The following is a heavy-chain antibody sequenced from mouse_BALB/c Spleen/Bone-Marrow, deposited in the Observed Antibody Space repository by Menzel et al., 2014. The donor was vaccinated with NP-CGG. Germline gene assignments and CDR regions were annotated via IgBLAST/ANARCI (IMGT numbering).Heavy chain of an antibody. CDR2: IDPANGNI. D-gene: IGHD2-14*01. CDR1: GFNIKDTY. CDR3: ARGYGPWFAY. Sequence: VQLQQSGAELVKPGASVRLSCTASGFNIKDTYIRWVKQRPEQGLEWFGRIDPANGNIRYDPKFQGKATITSDTSSNTAYLQLSSLTSEDTAVYYCARGYGPWFAYWGQGTLVTVSA. V-gene: IGHV14-3*02. J-gene: IGHJ3*01.